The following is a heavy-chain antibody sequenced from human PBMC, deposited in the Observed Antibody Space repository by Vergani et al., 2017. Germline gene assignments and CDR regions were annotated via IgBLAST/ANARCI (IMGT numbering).Heavy chain of an antibody. D-gene: IGHD3-22*01. CDR1: GFTFSSYG. J-gene: IGHJ4*02. V-gene: IGHV3-33*01. Sequence: QVQLVESGGGVVQPGRSLRLSCAASGFTFSSYGMHWVRQAPGKGLEWVAVIWYDGSNKYYADSVKGRFTISRDNSKNTLYLQMNSLRAEDTAVYYCARGSGTMLLVYWGQGTLVTVSS. CDR3: ARGSGTMLLVY. CDR2: IWYDGSNK.